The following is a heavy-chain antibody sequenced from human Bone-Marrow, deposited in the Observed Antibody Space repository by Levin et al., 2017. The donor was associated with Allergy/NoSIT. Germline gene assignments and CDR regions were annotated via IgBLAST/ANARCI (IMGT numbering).Heavy chain of an antibody. D-gene: IGHD5-12*01. CDR1: GFTFDDYA. CDR3: SRTCGGLATTSCDYYGMDV. V-gene: IGHV3-49*03. CDR2: IRGKAFGGTR. Sequence: GGSLRLSCTGSGFTFDDYAVSWFRQAPGKGLEWVSFIRGKAFGGTREYAASVKGRFTISRDESKSAAYLQMNSLKTEDTAVYFCSRTCGGLATTSCDYYGMDVWGQGTTVTVSS. J-gene: IGHJ6*02.